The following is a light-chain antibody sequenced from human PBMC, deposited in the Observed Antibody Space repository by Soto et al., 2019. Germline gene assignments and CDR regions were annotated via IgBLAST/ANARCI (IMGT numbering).Light chain of an antibody. CDR3: AAWDDSLSGWV. V-gene: IGLV1-47*01. CDR1: SSNIGSDY. CDR2: RNS. J-gene: IGLJ3*02. Sequence: QSLLTQSPSASGTPGQRVTISCSGSSSNIGSDYVYWYQHLPGTAPKLLIYRNSQRPSGVPDRFSGSKSGTSASLAISGLRSEDEADYYCAAWDDSLSGWVFGGGTKLTVL.